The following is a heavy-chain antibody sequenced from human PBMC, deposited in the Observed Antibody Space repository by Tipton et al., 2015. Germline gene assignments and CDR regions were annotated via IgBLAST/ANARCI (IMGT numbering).Heavy chain of an antibody. J-gene: IGHJ6*02. CDR3: AKDFSGGFRGGTDV. D-gene: IGHD2-15*01. V-gene: IGHV3-9*01. CDR1: GLTFDDYA. CDR2: ISWNSGGI. Sequence: SLRLSCAASGLTFDDYAIHWVRQVPGKGLEWVSGISWNSGGIGYADSVKGRFTISRDNAKNSLYLEMNNLRPADTALYYCAKDFSGGFRGGTDVWGQGTTVTVSS.